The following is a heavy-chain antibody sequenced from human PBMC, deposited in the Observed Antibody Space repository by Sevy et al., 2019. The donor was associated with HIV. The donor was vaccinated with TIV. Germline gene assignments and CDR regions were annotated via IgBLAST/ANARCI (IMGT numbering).Heavy chain of an antibody. J-gene: IGHJ4*02. V-gene: IGHV3-49*04. CDR2: IMSKPSGGAT. CDR3: ARWSGSQSIFDY. Sequence: GGSLRLSCIASGFTFGDYSMSWVRQAPGEGLEWVAFIMSKPSGGATKSAGFVKGRFTVSRDDSKNIAYLHMNNLKTEDTAVYYCARWSGSQSIFDYWGQGTVVTVSS. D-gene: IGHD2-21*01. CDR1: GFTFGDYS.